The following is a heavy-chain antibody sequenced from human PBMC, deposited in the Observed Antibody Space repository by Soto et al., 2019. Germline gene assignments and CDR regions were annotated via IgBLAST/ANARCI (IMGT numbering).Heavy chain of an antibody. CDR2: ISAYNGNT. CDR1: GYTFTSYG. Sequence: ASVKVSCKASGYTFTSYGISWVRQAPGQGLEWMGWISAYNGNTNYAQKLQGRVTMTTDTSTSTAYMELRSLRSDDTAVYYCARVARDSVDFWSGYYSSNWFDPWGQGTLV. D-gene: IGHD3-3*01. J-gene: IGHJ5*02. CDR3: ARVARDSVDFWSGYYSSNWFDP. V-gene: IGHV1-18*01.